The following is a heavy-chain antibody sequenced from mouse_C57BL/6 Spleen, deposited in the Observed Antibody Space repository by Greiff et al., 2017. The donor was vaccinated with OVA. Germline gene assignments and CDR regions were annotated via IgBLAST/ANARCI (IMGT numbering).Heavy chain of an antibody. CDR1: GYTFTDYY. D-gene: IGHD2-3*01. J-gene: IGHJ1*03. CDR3: ARERDGYPWYFDV. V-gene: IGHV1-76*01. Sequence: QVQLQQSGAELVRPGASVKLSCKASGYTFTDYYINWVKQRPGQGLEWIARIYPGSGNTYYNEKFKGKATLTAEKSSSTAYMQLSSLTSEDSAVYFCARERDGYPWYFDVWGTGTTVTVSS. CDR2: IYPGSGNT.